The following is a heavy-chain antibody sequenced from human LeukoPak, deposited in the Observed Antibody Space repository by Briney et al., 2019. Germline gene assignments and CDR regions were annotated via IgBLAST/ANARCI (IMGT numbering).Heavy chain of an antibody. CDR2: INWNGGGT. J-gene: IGHJ4*02. D-gene: IGHD2-15*01. CDR1: GFTFDDYG. V-gene: IGHV3-20*04. Sequence: GGSLRLSCAASGFTFDDYGMDWVRQAPGKGLEWVSRINWNGGGTAYADSVKGRFTISRDNAKNSLYLQMNSLRDEDTALYYCARDSAPYCSGGSCHGIDYWGQGTLVTVSS. CDR3: ARDSAPYCSGGSCHGIDY.